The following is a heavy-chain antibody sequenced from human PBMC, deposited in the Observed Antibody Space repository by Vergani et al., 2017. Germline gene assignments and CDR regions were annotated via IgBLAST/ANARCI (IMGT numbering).Heavy chain of an antibody. CDR3: ARQVWVSQGVGAFET. CDR1: GYSISRGYY. V-gene: IGHV4-38-2*02. Sequence: QVQLQESGPGLVKPSETLSLTCSVSGYSISRGYYWGWIRQPPGKGLEWIATVFHSGSAYYNPSLRRRVTISVDTSKNQFSLRLTTLTAADTAVHYCARQVWVSQGVGAFETWGRGTEVSVSS. J-gene: IGHJ3*02. D-gene: IGHD3-16*01. CDR2: VFHSGSA.